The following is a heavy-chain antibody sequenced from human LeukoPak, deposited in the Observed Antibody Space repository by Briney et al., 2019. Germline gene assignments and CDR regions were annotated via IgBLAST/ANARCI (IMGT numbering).Heavy chain of an antibody. D-gene: IGHD6-13*01. J-gene: IGHJ4*02. Sequence: GSLRLSCAASGFIFSDHYIDWVRQAPGKGLEWIGSIYHSGSTYYNPSLKSRVTISVDTSKSQFSLRLNSVTAADTAVYYCARSQQLIRTFDSWGQGTLVTVSS. CDR2: IYHSGST. CDR1: GFIFSDHY. V-gene: IGHV4-38-2*01. CDR3: ARSQQLIRTFDS.